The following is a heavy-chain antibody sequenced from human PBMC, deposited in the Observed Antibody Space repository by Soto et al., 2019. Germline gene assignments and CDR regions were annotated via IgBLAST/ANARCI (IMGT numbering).Heavy chain of an antibody. D-gene: IGHD4-17*01. V-gene: IGHV1-18*01. CDR2: ISAYNGNT. Sequence: ASVKVSCKASGYTFTSYGVSWVRQAPGQGLEWMGWISAYNGNTNYAQKLQGRVTMTTDTPTSTAYMELRSLRSDDTAVYYCARDRQYGDYGYSFDFWGQGTLVTVSS. CDR3: ARDRQYGDYGYSFDF. CDR1: GYTFTSYG. J-gene: IGHJ4*02.